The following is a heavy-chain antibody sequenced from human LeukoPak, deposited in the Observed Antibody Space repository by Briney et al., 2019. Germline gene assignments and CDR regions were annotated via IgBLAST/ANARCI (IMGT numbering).Heavy chain of an antibody. V-gene: IGHV1-46*01. CDR3: ARDWHDSYAFDI. Sequence: ASVKVSCKASGYTFTSYYMHWVRQAPGQGLEWMGIINPSGGSTSYAQKFQGRVTMTRDMSTSTVYMELSRLRSDDTAVYYCARDWHDSYAFDIWGQGTMVTVSS. D-gene: IGHD2-15*01. J-gene: IGHJ3*02. CDR2: INPSGGST. CDR1: GYTFTSYY.